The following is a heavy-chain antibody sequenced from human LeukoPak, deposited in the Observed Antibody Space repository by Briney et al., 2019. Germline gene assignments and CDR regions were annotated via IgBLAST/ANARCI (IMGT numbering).Heavy chain of an antibody. CDR3: ARAVDTAMSAIFVY. CDR2: ISSSGSTI. Sequence: PGGSLRLSCAASGFTFSDYYMSWIRQAPGKGLEWVSYISSSGSTIYYADSVKGRFTISRDNSKNTLYLQMNSLRAEDTAVYCCARAVDTAMSAIFVYWGQGTLVTVSS. D-gene: IGHD5-18*01. J-gene: IGHJ4*02. CDR1: GFTFSDYY. V-gene: IGHV3-11*04.